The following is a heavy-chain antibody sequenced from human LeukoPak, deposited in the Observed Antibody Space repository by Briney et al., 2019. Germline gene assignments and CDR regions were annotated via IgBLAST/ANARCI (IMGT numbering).Heavy chain of an antibody. D-gene: IGHD3-22*01. Sequence: PGGSLRLSCAASGFTFSSYGMSWVRQAPGKGLEWVSAISGSGGSTYYADSVKGRFTISRDNSKSTMYLQMNSLRAEDAAVYYCAKRGDHDNSGFLRYFDYWGQGTLVTVSS. V-gene: IGHV3-23*01. J-gene: IGHJ4*02. CDR2: ISGSGGST. CDR3: AKRGDHDNSGFLRYFDY. CDR1: GFTFSSYG.